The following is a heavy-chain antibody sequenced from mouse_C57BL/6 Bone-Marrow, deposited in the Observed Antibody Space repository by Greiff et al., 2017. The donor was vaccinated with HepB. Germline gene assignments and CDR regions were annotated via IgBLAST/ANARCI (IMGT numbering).Heavy chain of an antibody. CDR1: GYTFTSYW. J-gene: IGHJ2*01. D-gene: IGHD3-2*02. V-gene: IGHV1-7*01. CDR3: AREDSSGYFDY. CDR2: INPSSGYP. Sequence: QVHVKQSGAELAKPGASVKLSCKASGYTFTSYWMHWVKQRPGQGLEWIGYINPSSGYPKYNQKFKDKATLTADKSSSTAYMQLSSLTYEDSAVYYGAREDSSGYFDYWGQGTTLTVSS.